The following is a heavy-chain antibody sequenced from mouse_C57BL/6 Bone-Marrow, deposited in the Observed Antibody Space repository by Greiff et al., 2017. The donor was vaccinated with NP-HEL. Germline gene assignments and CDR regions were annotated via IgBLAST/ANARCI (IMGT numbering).Heavy chain of an antibody. CDR1: GYTFTSYW. V-gene: IGHV1-5*01. Sequence: EVQLQQSGTVLARPGASVKMSCKTSGYTFTSYWMHWVKQRPGQGLEWIGAIYPGNSDTSYNQKFKGKAKLTAVTSASTAYMELSSLTNEDSAVYYCTKGDGNYVLWYFDVWGTGTTVTVSS. J-gene: IGHJ1*03. CDR3: TKGDGNYVLWYFDV. CDR2: IYPGNSDT. D-gene: IGHD2-1*01.